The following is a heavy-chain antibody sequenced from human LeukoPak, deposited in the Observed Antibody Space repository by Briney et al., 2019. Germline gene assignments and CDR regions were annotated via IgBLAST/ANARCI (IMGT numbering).Heavy chain of an antibody. D-gene: IGHD3-22*01. Sequence: PSETLSLTCTVSGGSISSYYWSWIRQPPGKGLEWIGYIYYSGSTNYNPSLKSRVTISVDTSKNRFSLKLSSVTAADTAVYYCARLYYDSSGYADYWGQGTLVTVSS. CDR3: ARLYYDSSGYADY. CDR1: GGSISSYY. V-gene: IGHV4-59*01. J-gene: IGHJ4*02. CDR2: IYYSGST.